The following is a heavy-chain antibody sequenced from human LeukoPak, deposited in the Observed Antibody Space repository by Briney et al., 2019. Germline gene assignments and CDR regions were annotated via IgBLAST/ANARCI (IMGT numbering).Heavy chain of an antibody. D-gene: IGHD6-6*01. CDR3: ARGSSGY. CDR2: ISPSGSTI. V-gene: IGHV3-48*04. Sequence: GGSLRLSCAASGFTFSSYSMNWVRQAPGKGLEWVSYISPSGSTIYYADSVKGRFTISRDNAKNSLYLQMNSLGAEDTAVYYCARGSSGYWGQGTLVTVSS. J-gene: IGHJ4*02. CDR1: GFTFSSYS.